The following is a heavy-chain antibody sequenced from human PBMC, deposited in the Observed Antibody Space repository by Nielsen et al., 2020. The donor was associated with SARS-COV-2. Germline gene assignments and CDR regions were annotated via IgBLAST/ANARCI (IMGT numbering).Heavy chain of an antibody. CDR2: ISSSSSYT. CDR3: ARNPDTAMVTDY. D-gene: IGHD5-18*01. Sequence: GESLKISCTTSGFTFGDYAMSWFRQAPGKGLEWVSYISSSSSYTNYADSVKGRFTISRDNAKNSLYLQMNSLRAEDTAVYYCARNPDTAMVTDYWGQGTLVTVSS. CDR1: GFTFGDYA. V-gene: IGHV3-11*06. J-gene: IGHJ4*02.